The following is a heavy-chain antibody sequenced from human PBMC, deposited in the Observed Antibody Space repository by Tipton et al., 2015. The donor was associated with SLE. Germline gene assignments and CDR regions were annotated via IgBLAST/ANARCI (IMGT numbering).Heavy chain of an antibody. D-gene: IGHD1-14*01. CDR2: ISYDGSNK. V-gene: IGHV3-30*04. CDR3: AREMPEDY. J-gene: IGHJ4*02. CDR1: GFTFSSYA. Sequence: SLRLSCAASGFTFSSYAMHWVRQAPGKGLEWVAVISYDGSNKYYADSVKGRFTISRDNSKNTLYLQMNSLRAEDTAVYYCAREMPEDYWGQGTLVTVSS.